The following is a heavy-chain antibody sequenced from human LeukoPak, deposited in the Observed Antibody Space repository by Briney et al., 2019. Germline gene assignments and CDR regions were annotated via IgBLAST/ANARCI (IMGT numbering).Heavy chain of an antibody. CDR1: GSTVSSYF. D-gene: IGHD3-9*01. V-gene: IGHV3-53*01. CDR2: IYDGGST. Sequence: GGSLRLSCAASGSTVSSYFMSWVRQAPGKGLEWESFIYDGGSTDYADSVKGRFTISRDNSKSTLYLQMNSLRAEDTAVYYCARDNYILTGYYNAFDIWGQGTLVTVSS. J-gene: IGHJ3*02. CDR3: ARDNYILTGYYNAFDI.